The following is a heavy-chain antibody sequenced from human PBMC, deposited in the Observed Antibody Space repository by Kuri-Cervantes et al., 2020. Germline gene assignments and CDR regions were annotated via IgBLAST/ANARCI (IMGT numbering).Heavy chain of an antibody. J-gene: IGHJ5*02. CDR3: ARESPYCSSTSCHPGWFDP. D-gene: IGHD2-2*01. CDR2: IYYSGST. CDR1: GGSISSYY. V-gene: IGHV4-59*01. Sequence: SETLSLTCTVSGGSISSYYWSWIRQPPGKGLEWIGYIYYSGSTNYNPSLKSRVTISVDTSKNLFSLKLSSVTAADTAVYYCARESPYCSSTSCHPGWFDPWGQGTLVTVSS.